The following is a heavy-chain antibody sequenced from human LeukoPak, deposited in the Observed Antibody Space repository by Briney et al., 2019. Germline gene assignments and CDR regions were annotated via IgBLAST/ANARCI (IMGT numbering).Heavy chain of an antibody. J-gene: IGHJ4*02. D-gene: IGHD5-24*01. CDR1: GGSISSGIYY. Sequence: SETLSLTCTVSGGSISSGIYYWSWIRQPAGKGLEWIGHIYTSGSTNYNPSLKSRVTISIDTSKNQFSLQLSPVTAAHTALYFWARSPGRDDFFFDSWGQEPLVPVPS. CDR3: ARSPGRDDFFFDS. V-gene: IGHV4-61*09. CDR2: IYTSGST.